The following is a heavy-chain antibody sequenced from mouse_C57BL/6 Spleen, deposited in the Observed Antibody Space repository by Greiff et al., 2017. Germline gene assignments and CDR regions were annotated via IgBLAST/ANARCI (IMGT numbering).Heavy chain of an antibody. Sequence: QVHVKQSGPELVKPGASVKLSCKASGYTFTSYDINWVKQRPGQGLEWIGWIYPRDGSTKYNEKFKGKATLTVATSSSTAYMELHSLTSEDSSVYFWASAPTVVDPYYAMWGRGEGTSVSASS. J-gene: IGHJ4*01. V-gene: IGHV1-85*01. CDR1: GYTFTSYD. D-gene: IGHD1-1*01. CDR3: ASAPTVVDPYYAMWG. CDR2: IYPRDGST.